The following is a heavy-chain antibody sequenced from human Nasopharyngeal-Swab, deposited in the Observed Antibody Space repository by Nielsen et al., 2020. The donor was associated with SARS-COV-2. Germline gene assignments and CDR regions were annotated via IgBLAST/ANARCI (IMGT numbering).Heavy chain of an antibody. CDR1: GFTFNDYD. V-gene: IGHV3-13*01. D-gene: IGHD2-2*01. CDR2: VGTAGDT. Sequence: GESLKISCAPSGFTFNDYDIYWVRQTAGAGLEWVSSVGTAGDTHYQDSVQGRFTISRENAKNYVFLQMDSLRVGDAGIYFCARVLSRTSPYGMDVWGRGTQVTVSS. J-gene: IGHJ6*01. CDR3: ARVLSRTSPYGMDV.